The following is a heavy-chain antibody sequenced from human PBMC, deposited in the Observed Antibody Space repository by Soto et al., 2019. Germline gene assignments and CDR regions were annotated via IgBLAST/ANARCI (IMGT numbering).Heavy chain of an antibody. V-gene: IGHV1-69*13. CDR3: TILLMTTVTMDV. CDR2: IIPIFGTA. D-gene: IGHD4-17*01. Sequence: SVQVSCKASGGTFSSYAISWVRQAPGQGLEWMGGIIPIFGTANYAQKFQGRVTITADESTSTAYMELSSLRSGDTAVYYCTILLMTTVTMDVWGQGNTVSVS. CDR1: GGTFSSYA. J-gene: IGHJ6*02.